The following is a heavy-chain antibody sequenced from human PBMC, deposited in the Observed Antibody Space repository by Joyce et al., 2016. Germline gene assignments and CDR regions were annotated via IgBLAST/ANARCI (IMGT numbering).Heavy chain of an antibody. CDR1: GLTFSNNW. J-gene: IGHJ4*02. Sequence: EVQLVASGGGLVQPGGSLRLSCADSGLTFSNNWVQWVRQVRWKGLVWVARMSRDASNPRYADSVQCRFTISKDNAKNTLYLQMISLRVEDTAVYDCASQTGYNSAWGQGTLVTVSS. CDR3: ASQTGYNSA. D-gene: IGHD6-19*01. CDR2: MSRDASNP. V-gene: IGHV3-74*01.